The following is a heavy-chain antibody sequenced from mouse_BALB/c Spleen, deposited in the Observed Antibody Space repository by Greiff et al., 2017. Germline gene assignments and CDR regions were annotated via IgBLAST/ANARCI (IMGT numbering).Heavy chain of an antibody. CDR3: ARGHYGNYDYYAMDY. CDR1: GFTFSSYA. Sequence: EVNVVESGGGLVKPGGSLKLSCAASGFTFSSYAMSWVRQTPEKRLEWVASISSGGSTYYPDSVKGRFTISRDNARNILYLQMSSLRSEDTAMYYCARGHYGNYDYYAMDYWGQGTSVTVSS. J-gene: IGHJ4*01. D-gene: IGHD2-1*01. V-gene: IGHV5-6-5*01. CDR2: ISSGGST.